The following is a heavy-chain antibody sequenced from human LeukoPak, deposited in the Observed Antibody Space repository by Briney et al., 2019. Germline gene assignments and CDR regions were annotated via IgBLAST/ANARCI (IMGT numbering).Heavy chain of an antibody. CDR1: GFTFSSYS. CDR3: ARLMVRGVDYYFDY. J-gene: IGHJ4*02. D-gene: IGHD3-10*01. CDR2: ISSSSSYI. V-gene: IGHV3-21*01. Sequence: GGSLRLSCAASGFTFSSYSMNWVRQAPGKGLEWVSSISSSSSYIYYADSVKGRFTISRDNAKNSLYLQMNSLRAEDTAVYYCARLMVRGVDYYFDYWSQGTLVTVSS.